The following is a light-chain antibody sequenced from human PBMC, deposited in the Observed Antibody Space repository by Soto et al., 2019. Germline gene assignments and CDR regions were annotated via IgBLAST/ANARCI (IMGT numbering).Light chain of an antibody. CDR3: QQYDSYSWT. V-gene: IGKV1-5*01. CDR2: DAS. J-gene: IGKJ1*01. CDR1: QSISSW. Sequence: IQMSHAPCKRVDPVGRRVIITCRASQSISSWLAWYQQKPGKAPKLLIYDASSLESGVPSRFSGSGSGTEFTLTMSSLQTDDFASYYCQQYDSYSWTCGEGTKVDIK.